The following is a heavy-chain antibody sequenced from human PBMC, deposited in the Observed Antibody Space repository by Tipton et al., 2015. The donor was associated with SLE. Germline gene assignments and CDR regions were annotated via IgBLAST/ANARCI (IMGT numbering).Heavy chain of an antibody. Sequence: SLRLSCAASGFTFSSYSMNWIRQAPGKGLEWVSYISSSGSTIYYADSVKGRFTISRDNAKNSLYLQMNSLRAEDTAVYYCARDPEGRIAVAAPADYFDYWGQGTLVTVSS. CDR2: ISSSGSTI. J-gene: IGHJ4*02. D-gene: IGHD6-19*01. V-gene: IGHV3-48*04. CDR3: ARDPEGRIAVAAPADYFDY. CDR1: GFTFSSYS.